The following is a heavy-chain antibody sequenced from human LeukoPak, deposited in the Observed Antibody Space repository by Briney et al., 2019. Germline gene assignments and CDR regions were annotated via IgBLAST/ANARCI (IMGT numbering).Heavy chain of an antibody. J-gene: IGHJ3*02. Sequence: ASVKVSCKACGYTFTSYYMHWVRQAPGRGLEWMGIINPSGGSTSYAQKFQGRVTRTRDMSTSTVYMELSSLRSEDTAVYYCARESARELLRRNAFDIWGQGTMVTVSS. CDR3: ARESARELLRRNAFDI. CDR1: GYTFTSYY. V-gene: IGHV1-46*01. D-gene: IGHD1-26*01. CDR2: INPSGGST.